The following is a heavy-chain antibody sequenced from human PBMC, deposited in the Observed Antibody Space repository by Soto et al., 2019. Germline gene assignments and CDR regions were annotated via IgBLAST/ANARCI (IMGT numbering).Heavy chain of an antibody. CDR1: GFTFSNAW. D-gene: IGHD6-13*01. J-gene: IGHJ4*02. CDR2: IKSKTDGGTT. Sequence: GGSLSLACVASGFTFSNAWMNGVRQAPGKGLEWVGRIKSKTDGGTTDYAAPVKGRFTISRDDSKNTLYLQMNSLKTEDTAVYYCAGTAAGLFDYWGQGTRVTVSS. CDR3: AGTAAGLFDY. V-gene: IGHV3-15*07.